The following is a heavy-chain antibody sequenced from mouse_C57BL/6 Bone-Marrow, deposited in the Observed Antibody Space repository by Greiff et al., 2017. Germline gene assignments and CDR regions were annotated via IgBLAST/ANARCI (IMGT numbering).Heavy chain of an antibody. V-gene: IGHV1-82*01. CDR2: LYPGDGDT. CDR3: ARQALLYGSSYDWYCDV. Sequence: QVQLQQSGPELVKPGASVKISCKASGYAFSSSWMNWVKQRPGKGLEWIGRLYPGDGDTNYNGKFKGKATLTADKSSSTAYMQLSSLTSEDSAVYFCARQALLYGSSYDWYCDVWGTGTTVTVAS. CDR1: GYAFSSSW. D-gene: IGHD1-1*01. J-gene: IGHJ1*03.